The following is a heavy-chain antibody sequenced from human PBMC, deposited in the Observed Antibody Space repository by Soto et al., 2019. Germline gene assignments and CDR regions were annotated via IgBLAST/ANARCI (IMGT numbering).Heavy chain of an antibody. CDR3: ARSEATVLDY. Sequence: SETLSLTCAVYGGSFSGYYWSWIRQPPGKGPEWIGYMYNNGNTNYNPSLKSRVTISVDTSRNQFSLKLSSVTAADTAVYYCARSEATVLDYWGQGTLVTVSS. CDR2: MYNNGNT. J-gene: IGHJ4*02. CDR1: GGSFSGYY. V-gene: IGHV4-59*12. D-gene: IGHD4-17*01.